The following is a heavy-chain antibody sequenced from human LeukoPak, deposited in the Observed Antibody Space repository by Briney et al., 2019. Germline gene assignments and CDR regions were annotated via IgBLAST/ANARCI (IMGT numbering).Heavy chain of an antibody. CDR2: IYYSGST. CDR1: GGSISSSRYY. J-gene: IGHJ4*02. CDR3: AGGTSSWYLYFDY. D-gene: IGHD6-13*01. Sequence: PSETLSLTCTVSGGSISSSRYYWGWIRQPPGKGLEWIGSIYYSGSTYYNPSLKSRVTISVDTSKNQFSLKLSSVTAADTAVYYCAGGTSSWYLYFDYWGQGTLVTVSS. V-gene: IGHV4-39*01.